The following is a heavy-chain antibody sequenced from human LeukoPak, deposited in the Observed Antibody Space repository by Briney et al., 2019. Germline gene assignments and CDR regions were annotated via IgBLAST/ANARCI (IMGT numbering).Heavy chain of an antibody. Sequence: GASVKVSCKVSGYTLTELSMHWVRQAPRKGLEWMGGFDPEDGETIYAQKFQGRVTMTEDTSTDTAYMELSSLRSEDTAVYYCARDEYDSSGSTPDAFDIWGQGTMVTVSS. CDR3: ARDEYDSSGSTPDAFDI. V-gene: IGHV1-24*01. CDR1: GYTLTELS. CDR2: FDPEDGET. D-gene: IGHD3-22*01. J-gene: IGHJ3*02.